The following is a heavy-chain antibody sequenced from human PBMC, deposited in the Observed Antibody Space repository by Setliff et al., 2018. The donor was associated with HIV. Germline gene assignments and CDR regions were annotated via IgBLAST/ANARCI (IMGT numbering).Heavy chain of an antibody. CDR2: LYSGGTT. V-gene: IGHV3-66*02. Sequence: PGGSLRLSCAASGFTVFNNYMTWVRQAPGKGLEWVSILYSGGTTHYADSVKGRFTISRDDSKNTLFLQMDSLRTEDTAIYFCARGSHDATSVTTPFDYWGQGTLVTVSS. J-gene: IGHJ4*02. D-gene: IGHD4-17*01. CDR3: ARGSHDATSVTTPFDY. CDR1: GFTVFNNY.